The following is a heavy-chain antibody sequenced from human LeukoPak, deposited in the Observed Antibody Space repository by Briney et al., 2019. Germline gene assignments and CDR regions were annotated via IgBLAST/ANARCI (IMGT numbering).Heavy chain of an antibody. J-gene: IGHJ4*02. V-gene: IGHV3-23*01. D-gene: IGHD3-9*01. CDR3: AKGKETSDWYNFDY. CDR1: GFTFSNYA. CDR2: ISGSDGST. Sequence: PGGSLRLSCAASGFTFSNYAMSWVRQAPGKGLEWVSAISGSDGSTYYADSMKGRFTISRDDSKNTLYLQMNSLRAEDTAVYYCAKGKETSDWYNFDYWGQGTLVTVSS.